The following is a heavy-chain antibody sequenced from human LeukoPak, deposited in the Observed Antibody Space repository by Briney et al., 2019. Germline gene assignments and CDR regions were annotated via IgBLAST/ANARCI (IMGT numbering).Heavy chain of an antibody. CDR3: AGYSSSWYTLDY. D-gene: IGHD6-13*01. Sequence: GGSLRLSCAASGFTVSSNYMSWVRQAPGKGLEWVPVIYSGGSTYYADSVKGRFTISRDNSKNTLYLQMNSLRAEDTAVYYCAGYSSSWYTLDYWGQGTLVTVSS. J-gene: IGHJ4*02. CDR2: IYSGGST. CDR1: GFTVSSNY. V-gene: IGHV3-53*01.